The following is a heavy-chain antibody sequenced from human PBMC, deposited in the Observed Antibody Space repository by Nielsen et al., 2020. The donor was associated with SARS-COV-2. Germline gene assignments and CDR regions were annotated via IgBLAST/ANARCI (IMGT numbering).Heavy chain of an antibody. CDR2: IDWDDDK. CDR1: GFSLSTSGMC. D-gene: IGHD3-10*01. J-gene: IGHJ6*02. CDR3: ARIILRFGEPAPYGIDV. Sequence: SGPTLVKPTQTLTLTCTFSGFSLSTSGMCVSWIRQPSGKALEWLARIDWDDDKYYSTSLKTRLTISKDTSKNQVVLTMTNMDPVDTATYYCARIILRFGEPAPYGIDVWGQGTTVTVSS. V-gene: IGHV2-70*11.